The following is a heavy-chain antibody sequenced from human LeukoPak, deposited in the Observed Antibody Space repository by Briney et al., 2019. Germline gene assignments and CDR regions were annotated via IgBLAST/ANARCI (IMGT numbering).Heavy chain of an antibody. CDR1: GFTFDEYA. CDR2: ISWDGEST. Sequence: PGRSLRLSCAASGFTFDEYAMHWVRQAPGKGLEWVSLISWDGESTYYADSVKGRFTISRDNSKNSLYLQMSSLRVEDTALYYCTKDDSGYTSSWSIDYWGQGTLVTVSS. V-gene: IGHV3-43D*03. CDR3: TKDDSGYTSSWSIDY. J-gene: IGHJ4*02. D-gene: IGHD6-13*01.